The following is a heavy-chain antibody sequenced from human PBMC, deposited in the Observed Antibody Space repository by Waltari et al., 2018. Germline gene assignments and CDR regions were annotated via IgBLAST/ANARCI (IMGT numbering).Heavy chain of an antibody. CDR1: NFSLNSGSS. V-gene: IGHV4-38-2*02. CDR2: IYRSGTT. CDR3: ARLSVTHIEVDN. Sequence: QVQLQESGPGLVKPSETLSLTCTVSNFSLNSGSSWGWIRQPPGKGREWIGHIYRSGTTFYNPSLKSRVTVSVDTTKNHVSLILRSVTAADTAVYYCARLSVTHIEVDNWGQGTLVTVSS. J-gene: IGHJ4*02. D-gene: IGHD2-21*02.